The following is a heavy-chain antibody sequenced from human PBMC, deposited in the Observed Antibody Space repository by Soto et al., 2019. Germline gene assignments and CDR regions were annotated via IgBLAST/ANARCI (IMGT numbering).Heavy chain of an antibody. CDR1: GFTFSSYG. CDR3: AKDQRDTAMVPRFDP. CDR2: ISYDGSNK. V-gene: IGHV3-30*18. J-gene: IGHJ5*02. D-gene: IGHD5-18*01. Sequence: GGSLRLSCAASGFTFSSYGMHWVRQAPGKGLEWVAVISYDGSNKYYADSVKGRFTISRDNSKNTLYLQMNSLRAEDTAVYYCAKDQRDTAMVPRFDPWGQGTLVTVSS.